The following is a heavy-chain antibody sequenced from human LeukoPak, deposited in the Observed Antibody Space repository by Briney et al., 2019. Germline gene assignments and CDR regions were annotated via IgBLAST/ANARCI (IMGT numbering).Heavy chain of an antibody. CDR3: ARVLGSRVDP. Sequence: TVXXXXXXXXFXASYMHWVRQAPGQGLEWMGWINANSGDTDYAPKFQGRVTMTRDTSISTAYMEVTRLTSDDTAIYYCARVLGSRVDPWGQGTLVTVTS. CDR2: INANSGDT. J-gene: IGHJ5*02. V-gene: IGHV1-2*02. CDR1: XXXFXASY.